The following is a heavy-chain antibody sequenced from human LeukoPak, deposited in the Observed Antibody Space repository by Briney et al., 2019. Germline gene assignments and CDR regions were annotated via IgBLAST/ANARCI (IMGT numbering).Heavy chain of an antibody. CDR3: ARFRDYYCGMDV. J-gene: IGHJ6*04. CDR1: GFTFSDYY. CDR2: ISSSSSYT. Sequence: NSGGSLLLSCAAAGFTFSDYYMSWIRPAPGKGLEWVSYISSSSSYTNYADSGKGRFTIYRDNAKNSLYLQMNSLRAEDTAVYYCARFRDYYCGMDVWGKGATVTVSS. V-gene: IGHV3-11*06.